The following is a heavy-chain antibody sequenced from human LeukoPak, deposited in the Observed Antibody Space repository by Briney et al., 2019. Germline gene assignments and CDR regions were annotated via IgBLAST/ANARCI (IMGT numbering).Heavy chain of an antibody. CDR2: ISTSGST. CDR3: ARDRGSYQY. Sequence: PSDTLSLTCTVSVRSISSYYWSWLWHPTGKGLEWIGRISTSGSTNYNPSLKSQVTMSVNTYKNQCSLKLSSVTAADTAGYYWARDRGSYQYWGQGTLVTVSS. CDR1: VRSISSYY. J-gene: IGHJ4*02. D-gene: IGHD1-26*01. V-gene: IGHV4-4*07.